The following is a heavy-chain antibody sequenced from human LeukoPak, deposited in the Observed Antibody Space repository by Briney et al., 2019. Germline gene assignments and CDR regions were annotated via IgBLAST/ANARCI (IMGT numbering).Heavy chain of an antibody. Sequence: SETLSLTCTVSGGSISSYYWSWIRQPAGKGLEWIGRIYTSGSTNYNPCLKSRVTMSVDTSKNQFSLKLSSVTAADTAVYYCARSPRVFGAQYYYMDVWGKGTTVTVSS. CDR3: ARSPRVFGAQYYYMDV. V-gene: IGHV4-4*07. D-gene: IGHD3-10*01. J-gene: IGHJ6*03. CDR2: IYTSGST. CDR1: GGSISSYY.